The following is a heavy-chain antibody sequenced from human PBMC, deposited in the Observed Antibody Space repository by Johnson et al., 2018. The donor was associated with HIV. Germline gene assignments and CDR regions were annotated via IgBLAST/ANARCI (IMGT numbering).Heavy chain of an antibody. D-gene: IGHD3-9*01. CDR1: GFIFSDYY. CDR2: ISSSGTII. CDR3: ARRALHYDVLTDYPVAANAFDI. Sequence: QVQLVESGGGLVKAGGSLRLSCAASGFIFSDYYMSWIRQAPGKGLEWVSYISSSGTIIYYVDSVKGRFTISRDKAKNSLYLQMNRLTAADTAVYYCARRALHYDVLTDYPVAANAFDIWGQGTMVTVSS. J-gene: IGHJ3*02. V-gene: IGHV3-11*04.